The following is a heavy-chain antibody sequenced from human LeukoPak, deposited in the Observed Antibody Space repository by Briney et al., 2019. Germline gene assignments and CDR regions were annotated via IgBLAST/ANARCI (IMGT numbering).Heavy chain of an antibody. V-gene: IGHV4-34*01. CDR1: GGSISGFY. Sequence: SETLSLTCTVSGGSISGFYWSWIRQPPGKGLEWIGEINHSGSTKYNPSLKSRVTISIDTSKNQLSLKLSSVTAADTAVYSCVRHVARAFDIWGQGTKVTVSS. J-gene: IGHJ3*02. CDR2: INHSGST. CDR3: VRHVARAFDI.